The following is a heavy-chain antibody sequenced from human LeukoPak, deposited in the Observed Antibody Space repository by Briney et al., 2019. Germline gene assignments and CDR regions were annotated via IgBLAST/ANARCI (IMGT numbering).Heavy chain of an antibody. CDR3: ASLRVDPNLSP. CDR1: GFTFSSYG. D-gene: IGHD2-21*01. V-gene: IGHV3-33*01. Sequence: PGRSLRLSCAASGFTFSSYGMHWVRQAPGKGLEWVAVMWYDGSNKYYADSVKGRFTISRDNSKNTLYLQMNSLRAEDTAVYYCASLRVDPNLSPWGQGTLVTVSS. J-gene: IGHJ5*02. CDR2: MWYDGSNK.